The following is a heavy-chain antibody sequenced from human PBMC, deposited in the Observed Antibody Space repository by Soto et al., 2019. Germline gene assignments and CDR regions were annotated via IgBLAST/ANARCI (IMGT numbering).Heavy chain of an antibody. D-gene: IGHD3-22*01. CDR3: ARDNYYDSSGYYYYYYYGMDV. J-gene: IGHJ6*02. Sequence: ASVKVSCKASGYTFTSYAISCVRQAPGQGLEWMGWISAYNGNTNYAQKLQGRVTMTTDTSTSTAYMELRSLRSDDTAVYYCARDNYYDSSGYYYYYYYGMDVRAQGTTVTVSS. V-gene: IGHV1-18*01. CDR2: ISAYNGNT. CDR1: GYTFTSYA.